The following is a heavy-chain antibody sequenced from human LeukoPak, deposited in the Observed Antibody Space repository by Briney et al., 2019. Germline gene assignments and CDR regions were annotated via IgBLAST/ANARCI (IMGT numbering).Heavy chain of an antibody. V-gene: IGHV3-21*01. CDR2: ISSSSNDI. CDR3: AIIRGRNS. J-gene: IGHJ4*02. D-gene: IGHD3-10*01. CDR1: GLTFTSYT. Sequence: GGSLTLSCVVSGLTFTSYTMDWVRQAPGKGLEWLSSISSSSNDIYYADSVKGRSTISRDNAKNSVLLQMNSLRAEDTALYYCAIIRGRNSWGQGTLVTVSS.